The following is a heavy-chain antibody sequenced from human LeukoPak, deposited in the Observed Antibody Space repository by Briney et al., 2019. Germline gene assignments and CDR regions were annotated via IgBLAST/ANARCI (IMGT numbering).Heavy chain of an antibody. CDR3: TRGRVVLRGTVFDY. CDR2: ITSSSTTV. CDR1: GFTFTNYT. J-gene: IGHJ4*02. Sequence: PGGSLRLTCVASGFTFTNYTMNWVRQAPGKGLEWVSSITSSSTTVFYADSVKGRFTISRDNAKNTVYLQVNSLTVEDTAIYYCTRGRVVLRGTVFDYWGQGTPVTVSS. V-gene: IGHV3-48*01. D-gene: IGHD2/OR15-2a*01.